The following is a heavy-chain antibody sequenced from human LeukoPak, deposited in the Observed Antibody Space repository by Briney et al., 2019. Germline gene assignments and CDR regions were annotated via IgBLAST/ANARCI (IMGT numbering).Heavy chain of an antibody. D-gene: IGHD3-22*01. CDR3: ARVGYYDSSGFLDN. Sequence: PSETLSLTCTVSGGSISTGGYYWSWIRQRPGKGLEWIGYIFYTGSTNYNPSLKSRVTMSVDTSKNQFSLKLSSVTAADTAVYYCARVGYYDSSGFLDNWGQGTLVTVSS. J-gene: IGHJ4*02. V-gene: IGHV4-31*03. CDR2: IFYTGST. CDR1: GGSISTGGYY.